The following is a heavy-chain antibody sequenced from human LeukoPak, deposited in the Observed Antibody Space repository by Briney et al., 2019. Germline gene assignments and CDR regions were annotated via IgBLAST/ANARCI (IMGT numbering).Heavy chain of an antibody. Sequence: SQTLSLTCTVSGGSVSSGGYYWSWIRQHPGKGLEWIGYIYYSGSTYYNPSLKSRVTISVDTSKNQFSLKLSSVTAADTAVYYCAREPSVTTDDWGQGTLVTVSS. CDR3: AREPSVTTDD. CDR2: IYYSGST. D-gene: IGHD4-17*01. V-gene: IGHV4-31*03. J-gene: IGHJ4*02. CDR1: GGSVSSGGYY.